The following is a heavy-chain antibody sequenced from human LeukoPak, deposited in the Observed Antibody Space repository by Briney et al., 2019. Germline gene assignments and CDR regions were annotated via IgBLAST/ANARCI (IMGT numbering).Heavy chain of an antibody. D-gene: IGHD3-22*01. CDR3: ARRYDSRGPVTFDF. CDR2: INPNIGTT. J-gene: IGHJ3*01. Sequence: ASVKVSFKASGYTFTDHTIHWVRQAPGQGLEWMGWINPNIGTTNYAKRFQGRLTVTRGTSINTAFMELSSLNPDDTAVFYCARRYDSRGPVTFDFWGQGTLVTVSS. V-gene: IGHV1-2*02. CDR1: GYTFTDHT.